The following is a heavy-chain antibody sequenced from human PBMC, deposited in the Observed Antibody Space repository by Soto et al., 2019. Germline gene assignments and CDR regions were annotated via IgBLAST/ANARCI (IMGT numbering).Heavy chain of an antibody. Sequence: QVQLQESGPGLVKPSETLSLSCNVSGGSISGHYWSWVRQTPGKGLEWIGYIYYSGRTNYNPSLTSRVTISVDTSKNHFSLRLTSATAADTAVYYCARGPYYDLIWNYYYMDVWRKATTVTVS. CDR2: IYYSGRT. V-gene: IGHV4-59*08. J-gene: IGHJ6*03. D-gene: IGHD3-16*01. CDR1: GGSISGHY. CDR3: ARGPYYDLIWNYYYMDV.